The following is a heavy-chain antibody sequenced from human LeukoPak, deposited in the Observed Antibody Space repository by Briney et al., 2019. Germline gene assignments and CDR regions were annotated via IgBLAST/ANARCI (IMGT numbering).Heavy chain of an antibody. Sequence: GGSLRLSCAASGFTFSSYSMNWVRQAPGKGLEWVSSISSSSSYIYYADSVKGRFTISRDNAKNSLYLQTNSLRAEDTAVYYCARSGAAAGLDYWGQGTLVTVSS. CDR1: GFTFSSYS. V-gene: IGHV3-21*01. D-gene: IGHD6-13*01. CDR2: ISSSSSYI. J-gene: IGHJ4*02. CDR3: ARSGAAAGLDY.